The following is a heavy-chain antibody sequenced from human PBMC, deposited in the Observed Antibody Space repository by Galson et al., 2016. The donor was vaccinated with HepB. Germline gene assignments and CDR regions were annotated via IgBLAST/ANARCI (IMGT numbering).Heavy chain of an antibody. Sequence: SLRLSCAASGFSLRSYWMHWVRQVPGKGLVWVSRISTDGSSATYADSVKGRFTISRDNAKNTLYLEMNSLRAEDTAVYYCVRAPVLAATVGGYDDWGQGTRVTVSS. D-gene: IGHD6-13*01. J-gene: IGHJ1*01. CDR2: ISTDGSSA. CDR1: GFSLRSYW. CDR3: VRAPVLAATVGGYDD. V-gene: IGHV3-74*01.